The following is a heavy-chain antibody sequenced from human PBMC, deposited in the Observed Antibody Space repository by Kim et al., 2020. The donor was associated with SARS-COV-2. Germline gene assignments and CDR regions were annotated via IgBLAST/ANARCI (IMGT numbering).Heavy chain of an antibody. J-gene: IGHJ4*02. CDR1: GFTFSIYA. CDR3: VKGRQLVDY. V-gene: IGHV3-23*01. Sequence: GGSLRLSCEASGFTFSIYAMSWVRQAPGKGLEWVSTISGSGGNTYYADSVKGRFTISRDNSKNTLYLQMNSLRAEDTAVYYCVKGRQLVDYWGQGTLVTVSS. D-gene: IGHD6-13*01. CDR2: ISGSGGNT.